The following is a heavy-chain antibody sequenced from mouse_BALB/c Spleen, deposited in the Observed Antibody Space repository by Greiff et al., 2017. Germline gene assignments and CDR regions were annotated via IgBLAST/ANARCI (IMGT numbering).Heavy chain of an antibody. J-gene: IGHJ2*01. CDR2: ISDGGSYT. D-gene: IGHD2-3*01. CDR1: GFTFSDYY. Sequence: EVKLMESGGGLVKPGGSLKLSCAASGFTFSDYYMYWVRQTPEKRLEWVATISDGGSYTYYPDSVKGRFTISRDNAKNNLYLQMSSLKSEDTAMYYCARDGYSHYFDYWGQGTTLTVSS. V-gene: IGHV5-4*02. CDR3: ARDGYSHYFDY.